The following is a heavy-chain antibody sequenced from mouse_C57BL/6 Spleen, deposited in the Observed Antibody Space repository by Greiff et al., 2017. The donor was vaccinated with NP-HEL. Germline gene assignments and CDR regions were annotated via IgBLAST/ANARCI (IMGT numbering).Heavy chain of an antibody. V-gene: IGHV1-47*01. CDR1: GYTFTTYP. CDR3: ARGKLGRDYYAMDY. D-gene: IGHD4-1*01. Sequence: QVHVKQSGAELVKPGASVKMSCKASGYTFTTYPIEWMKQNHGKSLEWIGNFHPYNDDTKYNEKFKGKATLTVEKSSSTVYLELSRLTSDDSAVYYCARGKLGRDYYAMDYWGQGTSVTVSS. CDR2: FHPYNDDT. J-gene: IGHJ4*01.